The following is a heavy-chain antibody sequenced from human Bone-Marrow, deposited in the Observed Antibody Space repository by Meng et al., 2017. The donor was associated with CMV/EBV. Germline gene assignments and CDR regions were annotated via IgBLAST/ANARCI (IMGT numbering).Heavy chain of an antibody. D-gene: IGHD5-18*01. J-gene: IGHJ4*02. V-gene: IGHV1-8*01. CDR3: ARGLIDSYGPSYYFDS. Sequence: ASVKVSCKASGYTFTSYDINWVRQATGQGLEWMGWMNPNSGNTGYAQKFQGRVTMTRNTSISTAYMELSSLRSEDTAVYYCARGLIDSYGPSYYFDSWGQGTLVTVSS. CDR1: GYTFTSYD. CDR2: MNPNSGNT.